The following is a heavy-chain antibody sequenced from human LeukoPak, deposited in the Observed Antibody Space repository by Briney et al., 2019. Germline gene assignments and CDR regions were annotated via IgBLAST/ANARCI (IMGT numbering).Heavy chain of an antibody. CDR2: IWYGGSNK. CDR1: GFTFSSYW. Sequence: GGSLRLSCAASGFTFSSYWMHWVRQAPGKGLEWVAVIWYGGSNKYYADSVKGRFTISRDNSKNTLYLQMNSLRAEDTAVYYCAKDALGYCSSTSCPFRPMDVWGKGTTVTVSS. CDR3: AKDALGYCSSTSCPFRPMDV. J-gene: IGHJ6*03. D-gene: IGHD2-2*01. V-gene: IGHV3-30*02.